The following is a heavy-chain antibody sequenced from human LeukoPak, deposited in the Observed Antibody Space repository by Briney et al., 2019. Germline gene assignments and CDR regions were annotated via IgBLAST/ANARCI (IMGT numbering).Heavy chain of an antibody. J-gene: IGHJ1*01. D-gene: IGHD1-26*01. CDR2: FDPEDGET. V-gene: IGHV1-24*01. CDR3: ATGQPGLVGPTRAEYFQH. Sequence: ASVKVSCKVSGYTLTELSMHWVRQAPGKGLEWMGGFDPEDGETIYAQKFQGRVTMTEDTSTDTAYMELSSLRSEDTAVYYCATGQPGLVGPTRAEYFQHWGQGTLVTVSS. CDR1: GYTLTELS.